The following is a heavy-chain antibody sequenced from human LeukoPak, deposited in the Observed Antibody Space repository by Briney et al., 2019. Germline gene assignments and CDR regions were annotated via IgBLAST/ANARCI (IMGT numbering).Heavy chain of an antibody. CDR2: IYSGGST. D-gene: IGHD3-3*01. CDR3: TREFTIFGVVIQRYDAFDI. CDR1: GFTVSSNY. J-gene: IGHJ3*02. V-gene: IGHV3-53*05. Sequence: PGGSLRLSCAASGFTVSSNYMSWVRQAPGKGLEWVSVIYSGGSTYYANSVKGRFTISRDNSKNTLYLQMDSLRAEDTAVYCCTREFTIFGVVIQRYDAFDIWGQGTMVTVSS.